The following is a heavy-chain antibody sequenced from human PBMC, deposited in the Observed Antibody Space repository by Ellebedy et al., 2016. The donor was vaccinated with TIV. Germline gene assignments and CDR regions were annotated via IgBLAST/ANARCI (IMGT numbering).Heavy chain of an antibody. V-gene: IGHV4-39*07. CDR2: IYHTGHI. Sequence: MPSETLSLTCSVSGGSVTTTTYRWSWLRRPPGKGLDWLGTIYHTGHIYDNPSLGNRVTISIDTSKNQFSLPVRSVTAADTAVYYCAMHQKELFDYWGPGALISVSS. CDR1: GGSVTTTTYR. CDR3: AMHQKELFDY. D-gene: IGHD1-26*01. J-gene: IGHJ4*02.